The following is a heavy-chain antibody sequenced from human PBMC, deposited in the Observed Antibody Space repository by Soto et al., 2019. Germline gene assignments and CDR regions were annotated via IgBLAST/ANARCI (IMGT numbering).Heavy chain of an antibody. CDR2: FSSSSSTI. CDR1: GFTFSSYS. D-gene: IGHD5-12*01. CDR3: ARDCGDGYNIDAFDI. V-gene: IGHV3-48*02. Sequence: GGSLRVSSAASGFTFSSYSMNWFRQAPGKGLEWVSYFSSSSSTIYYADSVKGRFTISRDNAKNSLYLQMNSLRDEDTAVYYCARDCGDGYNIDAFDIWGQGTMVTVSS. J-gene: IGHJ3*02.